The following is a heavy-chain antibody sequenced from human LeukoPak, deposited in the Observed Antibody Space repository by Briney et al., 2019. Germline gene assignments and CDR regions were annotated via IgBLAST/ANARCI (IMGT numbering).Heavy chain of an antibody. CDR1: GGSFSGYY. CDR3: ARATNNYDFWSGYQFDP. Sequence: PSETLSLTCAVYGGSFSGYYWSWIRQPPGKGLEWIGEINHSGSTNYNPSLKSRVTISVDTSKNQFSLKLSSVTAADTAVYYCARATNNYDFWSGYQFDPWGQGTLVTVSS. J-gene: IGHJ5*02. D-gene: IGHD3-3*01. CDR2: INHSGST. V-gene: IGHV4-34*01.